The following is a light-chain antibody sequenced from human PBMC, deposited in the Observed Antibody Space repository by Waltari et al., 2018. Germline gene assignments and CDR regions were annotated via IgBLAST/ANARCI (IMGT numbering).Light chain of an antibody. CDR2: AAS. CDR1: QNIDNY. Sequence: DIQMTQSPSSLSATVGDRLTITCRASQNIDNYLNWYQQKPGRAPKLLIYAASSLQSGVPSRFSGGGSGTDFTLTISNLQPEDFASYYCQQTYSTPTITFGQGTRLEIK. J-gene: IGKJ5*01. CDR3: QQTYSTPTIT. V-gene: IGKV1-39*01.